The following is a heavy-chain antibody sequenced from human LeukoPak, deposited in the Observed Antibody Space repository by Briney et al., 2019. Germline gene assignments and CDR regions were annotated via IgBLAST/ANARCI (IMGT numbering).Heavy chain of an antibody. J-gene: IGHJ4*02. V-gene: IGHV3-21*01. CDR1: GFTFSSYS. Sequence: GGSLRLSCAASGFTFSSYSMNWVRQAPGKGLEWVSSISSSSSYIYYADSVKGRFTISRDNAKNSLYLQTNSLRAEDTAVYYCARDRDYDILTGPIPPDYWGQGTLVTVSS. D-gene: IGHD3-9*01. CDR3: ARDRDYDILTGPIPPDY. CDR2: ISSSSSYI.